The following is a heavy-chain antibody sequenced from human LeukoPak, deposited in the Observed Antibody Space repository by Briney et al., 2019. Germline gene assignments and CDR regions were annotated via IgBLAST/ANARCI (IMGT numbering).Heavy chain of an antibody. V-gene: IGHV4-59*01. J-gene: IGHJ4*02. CDR1: DASITYNY. CDR2: ISYSGNT. CDR3: ASSGYFYFDD. D-gene: IGHD3-22*01. Sequence: SETLSLTCTVSDASITYNYWSWIRQPPGKGLEWLGYISYSGNTHYNPSLKSRVTISLDTSKNQFSLKLTSVTAADTAVYYCASSGYFYFDDWGQGTLVTVSS.